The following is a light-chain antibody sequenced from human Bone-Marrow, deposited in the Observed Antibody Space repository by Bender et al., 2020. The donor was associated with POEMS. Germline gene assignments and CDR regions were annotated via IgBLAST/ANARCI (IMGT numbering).Light chain of an antibody. CDR1: VLANHH. J-gene: IGLJ1*01. CDR3: QSADSSGSPPYV. CDR2: KDN. Sequence: SHELTQPPSVSVSPGQTARITCSGDVLANHHSYWYQQKPGQAPVVVIYKDNERSSGIPERFSGSSSGTIVTLTISGVQAEDEADYYCQSADSSGSPPYVFGPGPKVAVL. V-gene: IGLV3-25*03.